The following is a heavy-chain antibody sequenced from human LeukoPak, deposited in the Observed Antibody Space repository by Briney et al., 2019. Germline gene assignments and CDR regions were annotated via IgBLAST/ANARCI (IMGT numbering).Heavy chain of an antibody. J-gene: IGHJ3*02. CDR1: GGSTSSNS. CDR2: YYNSGST. CDR3: VGAKQWLSFDI. D-gene: IGHD3-22*01. Sequence: SETLSLTCTVSGGSTSSNSWSWMRQPPGKGLEGIGTYYNSGSTNYNPSLKSRATISVDTSKNQFSLKLSSVTAAATAVYYCVGAKQWLSFDIWGQGTMVSVSS. V-gene: IGHV4-59*08.